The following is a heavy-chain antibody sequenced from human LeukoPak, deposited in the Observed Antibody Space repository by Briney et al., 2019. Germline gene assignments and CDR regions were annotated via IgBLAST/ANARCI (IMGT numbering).Heavy chain of an antibody. CDR1: GGSISSGDYY. CDR2: IYYSGST. V-gene: IGHV4-30-4*01. J-gene: IGHJ4*02. Sequence: PSQTLSLTCTVSGGSISSGDYYWSWIRQPPGKGLEWIGYIYYSGSTYYNPSLKGRVTISVDTSKNQFSLKLSSVTAADTAVYYCARVGMATMNFDYWGQGTLVTVSS. D-gene: IGHD5-24*01. CDR3: ARVGMATMNFDY.